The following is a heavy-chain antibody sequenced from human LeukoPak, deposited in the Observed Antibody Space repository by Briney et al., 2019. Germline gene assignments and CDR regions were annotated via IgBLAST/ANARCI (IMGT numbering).Heavy chain of an antibody. CDR1: GGSISSYY. D-gene: IGHD1-26*01. CDR3: ARGVSSVGATREDYFDY. Sequence: SETLSLTCTVSGGSISSYYWSWIRQPPGKGLEWIGYIYYSGSTSYNPSLKSRVTISVDTSKNQFSLKLSSVTAADTAVYYCARGVSSVGATREDYFDYWGQGTLVTVSS. V-gene: IGHV4-59*12. J-gene: IGHJ4*02. CDR2: IYYSGST.